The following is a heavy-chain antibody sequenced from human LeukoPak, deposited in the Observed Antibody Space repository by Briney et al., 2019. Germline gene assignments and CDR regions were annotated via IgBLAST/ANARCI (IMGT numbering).Heavy chain of an antibody. J-gene: IGHJ5*02. D-gene: IGHD3-22*01. Sequence: SETLSLTCTVSGGSISSSSYYWGWIRQPPGKGLEWIESIYYSGSTYYNPSLKSRVTISVDTSKNQFSLKLSSVTAADTAVYYCARHYYDSSGYTTWGQGTLVTVSS. CDR2: IYYSGST. CDR3: ARHYYDSSGYTT. CDR1: GGSISSSSYY. V-gene: IGHV4-39*01.